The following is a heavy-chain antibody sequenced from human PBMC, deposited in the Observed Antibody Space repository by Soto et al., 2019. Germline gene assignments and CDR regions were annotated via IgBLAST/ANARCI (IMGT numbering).Heavy chain of an antibody. CDR2: VKSKSDGEST. V-gene: IGHV3-15*07. Sequence: EVQLVESGGSLVKPGGSLRLSCAASGFSLSYAWMNWVRQAPGKGLEWVGRVKSKSDGESTDYAAPVRGRFTISRDDSKNTVYLQMNSLKTEDTAVYYCCTEPYRVATIYDVDDWGQGTLVAVSS. CDR1: GFSLSYAW. CDR3: CTEPYRVATIYDVDD. D-gene: IGHD5-12*01. J-gene: IGHJ4*02.